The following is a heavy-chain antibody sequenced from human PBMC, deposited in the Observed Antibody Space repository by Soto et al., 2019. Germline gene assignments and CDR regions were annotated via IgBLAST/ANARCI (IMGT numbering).Heavy chain of an antibody. D-gene: IGHD2-15*01. V-gene: IGHV1-46*03. J-gene: IGHJ3*02. Sequence: ASVHVSCKASGYTFTSHYMHWVRQAPGQGLEWMGIINPSGGSTSYAQKFQGRVTMTRDTSTSTVYMELSSLRSEDTAVYYCARARDIVVVVAATPAYAFDIWG. CDR3: ARARDIVVVVAATPAYAFDI. CDR1: GYTFTSHY. CDR2: INPSGGST.